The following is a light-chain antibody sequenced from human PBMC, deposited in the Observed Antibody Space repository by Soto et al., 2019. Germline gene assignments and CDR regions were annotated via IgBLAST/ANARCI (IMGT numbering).Light chain of an antibody. V-gene: IGLV2-14*01. CDR2: EVT. J-gene: IGLJ1*01. CDR3: ASYRSANTLVV. CDR1: SRDIGNYNY. Sequence: QSVLTQPPSVSGSPGQSITISCTGTSRDIGNYNYVSWYQHHPGKAPKLMLYEVTCRPSGVSDRFSGSKSGMTASLTISGLQPEDEADYFCASYRSANTLVVFGTGAKVTVL.